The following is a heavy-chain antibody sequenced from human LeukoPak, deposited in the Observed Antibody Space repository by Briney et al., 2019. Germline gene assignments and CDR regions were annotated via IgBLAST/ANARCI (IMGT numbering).Heavy chain of an antibody. CDR1: GGTFTTYA. J-gene: IGHJ4*02. V-gene: IGHV1-69*04. CDR2: IIPILGIA. Sequence: SVKVSCKAAGGTFTTYAISLVRQAPGQGLEWMGRIIPILGIANYAQKFQGRVTITADKSTSTAYMELSSLRSEDTAVYYCARNFYFKYDSSGYPFDYWGQGTLVTVSS. D-gene: IGHD3-22*01. CDR3: ARNFYFKYDSSGYPFDY.